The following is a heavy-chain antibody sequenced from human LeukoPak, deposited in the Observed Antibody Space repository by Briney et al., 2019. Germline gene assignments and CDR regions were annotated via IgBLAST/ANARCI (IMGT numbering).Heavy chain of an antibody. CDR1: GFTFSSYW. V-gene: IGHV3-7*01. CDR3: ARDVRYGDYFHYYYMDV. J-gene: IGHJ6*03. Sequence: GGSLRLSCAASGFTFSSYWMSWVRQAPGKGLEWVANINQDGSEKYYVDSVKGRFTISRDNAKKSLYLQMNSLRAEDTAEYYCARDVRYGDYFHYYYMDVWGKGTTVTASS. CDR2: INQDGSEK. D-gene: IGHD4-17*01.